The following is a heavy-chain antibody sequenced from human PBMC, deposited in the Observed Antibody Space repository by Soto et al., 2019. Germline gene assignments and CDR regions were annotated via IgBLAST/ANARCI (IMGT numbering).Heavy chain of an antibody. D-gene: IGHD6-19*01. CDR2: IYYSGST. CDR3: RGSVAGAFGY. V-gene: IGHV4-39*01. CDR1: GGSISSSSYY. J-gene: IGHJ4*02. Sequence: QLQLQESGPGLVKPSETLSLTCTVSGGSISSSSYYWGWIRQPPGKGLEWIGSIYYSGSTYYNPSLKSRVSISVDTSKSQFSLKLSSVTAADTAVYSCRGSVAGAFGYWGQGTLVTVSS.